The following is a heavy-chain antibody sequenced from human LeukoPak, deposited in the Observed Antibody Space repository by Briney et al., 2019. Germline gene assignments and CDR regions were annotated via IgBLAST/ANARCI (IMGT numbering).Heavy chain of an antibody. J-gene: IGHJ4*02. CDR3: ATVFRIAAAGHVDFDY. CDR2: FDPEDGET. V-gene: IGHV1-24*01. D-gene: IGHD6-13*01. Sequence: ASVKVSCKVSGYTLTELSMHWVRQAPGKGLEWMGGFDPEDGETIYAQKFQGRVTMTEDTSTDTAYMELSSLRSEDTAVYYCATVFRIAAAGHVDFDYWGEGTLVTVSS. CDR1: GYTLTELS.